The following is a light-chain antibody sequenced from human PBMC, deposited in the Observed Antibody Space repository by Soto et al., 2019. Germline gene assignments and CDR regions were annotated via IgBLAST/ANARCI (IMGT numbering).Light chain of an antibody. V-gene: IGLV1-44*01. Sequence: QSVLTQPPSASGTPGQRVTISCSGSSSNIGSKTVNWYQQLPGTVPKLLIYNSYQRPSGVPDRFSDSKSGTSASLAISGLQSEDEADYYCAAWDASLNGYVFGAGTKLTVL. CDR3: AAWDASLNGYV. CDR2: NSY. J-gene: IGLJ1*01. CDR1: SSNIGSKT.